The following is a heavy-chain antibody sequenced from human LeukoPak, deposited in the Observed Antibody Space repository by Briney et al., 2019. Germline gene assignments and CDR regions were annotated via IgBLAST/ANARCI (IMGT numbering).Heavy chain of an antibody. J-gene: IGHJ4*02. CDR3: AKDPLYPDY. CDR2: IRYDGSYK. D-gene: IGHD2-2*02. Sequence: GGSLRLSCAASGFTFSRYGMHWVRQAPGKGVEWVSFIRYDGSYKDYADSVKGRFTISRDNSKNTLHLQMNSLRTEDTAVYYCAKDPLYPDYWGQGTLVTVSS. CDR1: GFTFSRYG. V-gene: IGHV3-30*02.